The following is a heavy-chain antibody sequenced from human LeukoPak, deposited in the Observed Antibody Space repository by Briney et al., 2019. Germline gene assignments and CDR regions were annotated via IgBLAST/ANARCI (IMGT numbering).Heavy chain of an antibody. D-gene: IGHD2-2*01. CDR3: ARAGWYCSSTSCSYFDY. CDR2: ISSSSSYI. J-gene: IGHJ4*02. Sequence: PGGSLRLSCAASGFTFSSYSMNWVRQAPGKGLEWVSSISSSSSYIYYADSVKGRFTISRDNAKNTLYLQMNSLRAEDTAVYYCARAGWYCSSTSCSYFDYWGQGTLVTVSS. CDR1: GFTFSSYS. V-gene: IGHV3-21*01.